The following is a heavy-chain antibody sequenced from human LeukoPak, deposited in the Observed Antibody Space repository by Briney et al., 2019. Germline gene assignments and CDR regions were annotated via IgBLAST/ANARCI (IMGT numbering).Heavy chain of an antibody. V-gene: IGHV1-8*01. CDR2: MNPNSGNT. D-gene: IGHD6-13*01. CDR1: GYTLTSYD. Sequence: ASVKVSCKASGYTLTSYDINWVRQATGQGLEWMGWMNPNSGNTGYAQKFQGRVTMTRSTSISTAYMELSSLRSEDTAVYYCARTYSSSWSDWFDPWGQGTLVTVSS. CDR3: ARTYSSSWSDWFDP. J-gene: IGHJ5*02.